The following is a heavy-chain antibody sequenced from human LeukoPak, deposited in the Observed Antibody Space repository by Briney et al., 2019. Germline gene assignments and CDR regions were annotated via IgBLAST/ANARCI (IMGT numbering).Heavy chain of an antibody. J-gene: IGHJ4*02. CDR2: ISSSGSTI. CDR3: ARGLLSSSSVDY. V-gene: IGHV3-48*04. CDR1: GFTFSSYS. D-gene: IGHD6-6*01. Sequence: GGSLRLSCAASGFTFSSYSMNWVRQAPGKGLEWVSYISSSGSTIYYADSVKGRFTISRDNAKNSLYLQMNSLRAEDTAVYYCARGLLSSSSVDYWGQGTLVTVSS.